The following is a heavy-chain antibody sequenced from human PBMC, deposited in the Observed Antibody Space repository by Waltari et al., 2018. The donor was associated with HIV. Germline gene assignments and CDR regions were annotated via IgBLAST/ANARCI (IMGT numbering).Heavy chain of an antibody. CDR2: SSGDGST. CDR1: GFTFSTYA. Sequence: EVQLLESGGGLIQPGGSLRLSCAASGFTFSTYAMSWVRQAPGKGLEWVSVSSGDGSTYYAGSVKGRFTISRDTSKSTVYLQMNDLRAEDTALYFCAKLLVVAGTSADFWGQGILVTVSS. D-gene: IGHD6-19*01. V-gene: IGHV3-23*01. J-gene: IGHJ4*02. CDR3: AKLLVVAGTSADF.